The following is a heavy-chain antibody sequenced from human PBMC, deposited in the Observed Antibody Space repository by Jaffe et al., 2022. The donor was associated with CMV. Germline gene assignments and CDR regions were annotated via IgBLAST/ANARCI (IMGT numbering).Heavy chain of an antibody. Sequence: QVQLQQWGAGLLKPSETLSLTCAVYGGSFSGYYWSWIRQPPGKGLEWIGEINHSGSTNYNPSLKSRVTISVDTSKNQFSLKLSSVTAADTAVYYCARVRSCSGGSCYARAYYFDYWGQGTLVTVSS. D-gene: IGHD2-15*01. CDR3: ARVRSCSGGSCYARAYYFDY. J-gene: IGHJ4*02. V-gene: IGHV4-34*01. CDR1: GGSFSGYY. CDR2: INHSGST.